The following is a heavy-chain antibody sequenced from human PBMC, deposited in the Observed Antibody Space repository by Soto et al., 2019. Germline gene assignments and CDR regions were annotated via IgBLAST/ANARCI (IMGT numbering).Heavy chain of an antibody. V-gene: IGHV3-30*04. D-gene: IGHD7-27*01. J-gene: IGHJ3*02. CDR3: ARARRLGMRTDAFDI. Sequence: GGSLRLSCAASGFTFSSYAMHWVRQAPGKGLEWVAVISYDGSNKYYADSVKGRFTISRDNSKNTLYLQMNSLRAEDTAVYYCARARRLGMRTDAFDIWGQGTMVTVSS. CDR1: GFTFSSYA. CDR2: ISYDGSNK.